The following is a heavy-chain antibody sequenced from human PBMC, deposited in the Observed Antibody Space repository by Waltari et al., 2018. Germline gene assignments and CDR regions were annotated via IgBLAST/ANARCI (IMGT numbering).Heavy chain of an antibody. CDR1: GDSIGSGYYY. Sequence: QLQLRESGPGLLKPSETLSLTCSVSGDSIGSGYYYWGWIRQAPGKGLEWIGSIYFAGGTYDKPCLKSRLTRAVDTSKNQFSLRLSSVTAADTAVYYCAREVGGSSWSTTPRGDAFDIWGQGTMVTVSS. CDR3: AREVGGSSWSTTPRGDAFDI. CDR2: IYFAGGT. V-gene: IGHV4-39*07. J-gene: IGHJ3*02. D-gene: IGHD6-13*01.